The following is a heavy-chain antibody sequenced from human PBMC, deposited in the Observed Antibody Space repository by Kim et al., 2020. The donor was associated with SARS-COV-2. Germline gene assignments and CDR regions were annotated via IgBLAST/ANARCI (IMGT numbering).Heavy chain of an antibody. CDR1: GFTFSSYQ. Sequence: GGSLRLSCAASGFTFSSYQMNWVHQAPGKGLEWVSYISSSGSTIYYADSVKGRFTISRDNAKNSLYLQMNSLRAEDTAVYYCAREVEGLYWGTPLRWELPPHYYYYGMDVWGQGTTVTVSS. CDR3: AREVEGLYWGTPLRWELPPHYYYYGMDV. V-gene: IGHV3-48*03. D-gene: IGHD1-26*01. CDR2: ISSSGSTI. J-gene: IGHJ6*02.